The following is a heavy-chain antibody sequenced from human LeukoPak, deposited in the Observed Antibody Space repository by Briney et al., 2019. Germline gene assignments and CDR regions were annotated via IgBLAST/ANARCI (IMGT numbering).Heavy chain of an antibody. V-gene: IGHV1-24*01. J-gene: IGHJ4*02. D-gene: IGHD5-18*01. CDR1: GYTLTELS. Sequence: ASVKVSCKVSGYTLTELSMHWVRQAPGKGLEWMGGFDPEDGETIYAQKFQGRVTMTEDTSTDTAYMELSSLRSEDTALYYCAKDMGSYGLHPLFDYWGQGTLVTVSS. CDR2: FDPEDGET. CDR3: AKDMGSYGLHPLFDY.